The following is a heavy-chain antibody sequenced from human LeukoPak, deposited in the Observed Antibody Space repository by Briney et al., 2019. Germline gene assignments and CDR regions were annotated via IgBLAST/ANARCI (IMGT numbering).Heavy chain of an antibody. CDR3: ARVLTYYYGSGSPSYYYYYYGMDV. CDR2: ISSSGSTI. D-gene: IGHD3-10*01. Sequence: PGGSLRLSCAASGFTFSSYEMNWVRQAPGKGLEWVSYISSSGSTIYYADSVKGRFTISRDNAKSSLYLQMNSLRAEDTAVYYCARVLTYYYGSGSPSYYYYYYGMDVWGQGTTVTVSS. J-gene: IGHJ6*02. V-gene: IGHV3-48*03. CDR1: GFTFSSYE.